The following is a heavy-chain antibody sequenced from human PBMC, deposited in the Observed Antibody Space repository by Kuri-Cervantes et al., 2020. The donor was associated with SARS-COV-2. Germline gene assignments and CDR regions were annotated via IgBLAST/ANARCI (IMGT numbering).Heavy chain of an antibody. V-gene: IGHV3-33*08. D-gene: IGHD3-10*01. CDR1: GFTFSSYA. J-gene: IGHJ4*02. CDR3: ANPITMVRGVIMGLDY. Sequence: GGSLRLSCAASGFTFSSYAMSWVRQAPGKGLEWVAVIWYDGSNKYYADSVKSRFTITRDNSKNALYLQMNSLRAEDTAVYYCANPITMVRGVIMGLDYWGQGTLVTVSS. CDR2: IWYDGSNK.